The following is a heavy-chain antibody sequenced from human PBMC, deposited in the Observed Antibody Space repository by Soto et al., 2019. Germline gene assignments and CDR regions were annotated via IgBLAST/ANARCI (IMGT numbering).Heavy chain of an antibody. J-gene: IGHJ6*03. CDR3: ARRGGYYGSGSPYYYMDV. D-gene: IGHD3-10*01. CDR2: INAGNGNT. Sequence: GASVKVSCKASGYTFTIYAMHWVRQAPGQRLEWMGWINAGNGNTKYSQKFQGRVTITRDTSASTAYMELSSLRSEDTAVYYCARRGGYYGSGSPYYYMDVWGKGTTVTVSS. V-gene: IGHV1-3*01. CDR1: GYTFTIYA.